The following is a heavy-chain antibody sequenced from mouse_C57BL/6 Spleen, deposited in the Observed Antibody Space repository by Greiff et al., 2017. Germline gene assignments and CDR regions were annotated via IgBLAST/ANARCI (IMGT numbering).Heavy chain of an antibody. D-gene: IGHD2-10*02. CDR1: GYTFTSYG. CDR2: IYPRSGNT. CDR3: ARGKTSKYGNFEGFAY. J-gene: IGHJ3*01. Sequence: QVQLKESGAELARPGASVKLSCKASGYTFTSYGISWVKQRTGQGLEWIGEIYPRSGNTYYNEKFKGKATLTADKSSSTAYMELRSLTSEDSAVYFCARGKTSKYGNFEGFAYWGQGTLVTVSA. V-gene: IGHV1-81*01.